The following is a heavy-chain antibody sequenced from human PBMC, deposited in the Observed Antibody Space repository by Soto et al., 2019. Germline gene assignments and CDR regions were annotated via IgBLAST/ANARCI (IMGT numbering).Heavy chain of an antibody. Sequence: ASVKVSCKASGGTFSSYAISWVRQAPGQGLEWMGGIIPIFGTANYAQKFQGRVTITADESTSTAYMELSSLRSEDTAVYYCAREEYSSSWYGKDNYYYYGMDVWGQGTTVTVSS. V-gene: IGHV1-69*13. CDR1: GGTFSSYA. CDR3: AREEYSSSWYGKDNYYYYGMDV. J-gene: IGHJ6*02. D-gene: IGHD6-13*01. CDR2: IIPIFGTA.